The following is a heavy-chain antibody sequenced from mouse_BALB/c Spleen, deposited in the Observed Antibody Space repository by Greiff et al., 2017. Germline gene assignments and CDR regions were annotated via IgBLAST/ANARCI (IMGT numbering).Heavy chain of an antibody. CDR1: GYAFSSYW. J-gene: IGHJ3*01. Sequence: QVQLQQSGAELVRPGSSVKISCKASGYAFSSYWMNWVKQRPGQGLEWIGQIYPGDGDTNYNGKFKGKATLTADKSSSTAYMQLSSLTSEDSAVYFCARRNSSGYVAYWGQGTLVTVSA. V-gene: IGHV1-80*01. CDR2: IYPGDGDT. D-gene: IGHD3-1*01. CDR3: ARRNSSGYVAY.